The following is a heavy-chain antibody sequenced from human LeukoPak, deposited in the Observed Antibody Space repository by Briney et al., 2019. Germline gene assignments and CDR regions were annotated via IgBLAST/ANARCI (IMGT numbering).Heavy chain of an antibody. V-gene: IGHV3-9*01. Sequence: HPGGSLRLSCAASGFIFDDHGMHWVRQAPGKGLEWVSGISWSRGIIGYADSVKGRFTISRDNAKNSLDLQMESLRAEDTAVYYCAKDTGSPADAITMEDNAFDIWGQGTMVTVSS. CDR1: GFIFDDHG. CDR2: ISWSRGII. CDR3: AKDTGSPADAITMEDNAFDI. J-gene: IGHJ3*02. D-gene: IGHD3-3*01.